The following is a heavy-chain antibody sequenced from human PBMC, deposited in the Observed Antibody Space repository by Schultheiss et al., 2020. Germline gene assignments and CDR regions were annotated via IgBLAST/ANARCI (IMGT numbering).Heavy chain of an antibody. CDR2: IYYSGTT. Sequence: SETLSLTCTVSGGSISSYYWSWIRQPPGKGLEWIGYIYYSGTTDYNPSLKSRVIISVDTSKNQFSLKLSSLTAADTAVYYCAAPRGGDWLPYYWGQGTLVTVSS. CDR1: GGSISSYY. J-gene: IGHJ4*02. CDR3: AAPRGGDWLPYY. V-gene: IGHV4-59*08. D-gene: IGHD3-9*01.